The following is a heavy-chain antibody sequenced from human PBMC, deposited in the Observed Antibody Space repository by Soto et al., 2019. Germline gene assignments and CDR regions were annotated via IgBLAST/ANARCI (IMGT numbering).Heavy chain of an antibody. Sequence: ASVKVSCKVSGYTLTELSMHWVRQAPGKGLEWMGGFDPEDGETIYAQKFQGRVTMTEDTSTDTAYMELSSLRSEDTAVYYCATAGYDILTGYYTNWFDPWGQGTLVTVSS. CDR3: ATAGYDILTGYYTNWFDP. CDR1: GYTLTELS. D-gene: IGHD3-9*01. J-gene: IGHJ5*02. V-gene: IGHV1-24*01. CDR2: FDPEDGET.